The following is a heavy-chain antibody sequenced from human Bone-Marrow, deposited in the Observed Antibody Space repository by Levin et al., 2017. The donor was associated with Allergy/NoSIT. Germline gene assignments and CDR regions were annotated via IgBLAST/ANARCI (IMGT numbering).Heavy chain of an antibody. Sequence: SCAASGFTVSNNYMRWVRQAPGKGLEWVSLIYSGGTTYYADSVKGRFTISRDNSKNTVYLQMNSLRAEDTAVYYCARNRHCIGGRCYSVWGQGTLVTVSS. CDR1: GFTVSNNY. CDR3: ARNRHCIGGRCYSV. CDR2: IYSGGTT. D-gene: IGHD2-15*01. V-gene: IGHV3-53*01. J-gene: IGHJ4*02.